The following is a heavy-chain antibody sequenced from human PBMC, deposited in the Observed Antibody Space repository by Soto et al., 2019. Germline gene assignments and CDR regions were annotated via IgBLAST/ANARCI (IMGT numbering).Heavy chain of an antibody. V-gene: IGHV3-33*06. D-gene: IGHD3-3*01. CDR3: AKDGNDFWSGPGYYFDY. J-gene: IGHJ4*02. CDR1: GFTFSSYG. Sequence: GGSLRLSCAASGFTFSSYGMHWVRQAPGKGLEWVAVIWYDGSNKYYADSVKGRFTISRDNSKNTLYLQMNRLRAEDTAFYYCAKDGNDFWSGPGYYFDYWGQGTLVTVSS. CDR2: IWYDGSNK.